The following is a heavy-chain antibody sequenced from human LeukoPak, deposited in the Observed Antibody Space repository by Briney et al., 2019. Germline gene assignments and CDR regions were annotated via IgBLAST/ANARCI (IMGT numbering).Heavy chain of an antibody. J-gene: IGHJ6*03. D-gene: IGHD1-7*01. CDR3: ARGFRRYNWNYAIDYYYYYMDV. V-gene: IGHV1-2*02. Sequence: GASVKVSCKASGYTFTGYYMHWVRQAPGQGLESMGSINPNSGGTNYAQKFQGRVTMTRDTSISTAYMELSRLRSDDTAVYYCARGFRRYNWNYAIDYYYYYMDVWGKGTTVTVSS. CDR2: INPNSGGT. CDR1: GYTFTGYY.